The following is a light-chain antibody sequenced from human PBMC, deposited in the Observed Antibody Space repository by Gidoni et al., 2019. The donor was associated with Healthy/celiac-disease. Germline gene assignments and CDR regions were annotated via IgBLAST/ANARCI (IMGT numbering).Light chain of an antibody. CDR1: QSVSSH. Sequence: EIVMTKAPATMSAAPGERATLSCRASQSVSSHLAWYQQKPGQAPRLLIHGASTRSTGIPARFSGSGSATEFTLSLSSLQSEDFAVYYCQQYNNWPPLTFGGXTKVEIK. CDR2: GAS. J-gene: IGKJ4*01. CDR3: QQYNNWPPLT. V-gene: IGKV3-15*01.